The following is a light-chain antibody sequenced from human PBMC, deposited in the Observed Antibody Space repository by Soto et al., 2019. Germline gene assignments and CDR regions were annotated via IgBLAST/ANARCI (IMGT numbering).Light chain of an antibody. CDR1: QTFSSL. V-gene: IGKV1-12*01. Sequence: DIQLTQSLSSVSASVGDTVTLTCRADQTFSSLLAWYQHKPGKAPKLLIYAASTLHNGVPSRFSGSGSGTVFTLTVASLELEDSATYYCQQTNRFPLNFGGGTNVEIK. CDR3: QQTNRFPLN. CDR2: AAS. J-gene: IGKJ4*01.